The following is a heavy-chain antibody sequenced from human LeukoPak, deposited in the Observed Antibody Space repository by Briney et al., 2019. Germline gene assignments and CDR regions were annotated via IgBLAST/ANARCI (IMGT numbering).Heavy chain of an antibody. Sequence: SETLSLTCAVYGGSFSGYYWSWIRQPPGKGLEWIGEINHSGSTNYNPSLKSRVTISVDTSKNQFSLKLSPVTAADTAVYYCARGGRDYVWGSYRYKGCFDYWGQGTLVTVSS. CDR1: GGSFSGYY. J-gene: IGHJ4*02. D-gene: IGHD3-16*02. V-gene: IGHV4-34*01. CDR3: ARGGRDYVWGSYRYKGCFDY. CDR2: INHSGST.